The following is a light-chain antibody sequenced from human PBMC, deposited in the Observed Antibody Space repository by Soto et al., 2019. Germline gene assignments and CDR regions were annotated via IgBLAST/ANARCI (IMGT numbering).Light chain of an antibody. CDR3: SSYAVSNIYV. J-gene: IGLJ1*01. CDR2: DVS. Sequence: QSALTQPPSASGSLGQSVTISCTGTRSDVGGYNYVSWYQQHPGKAPKLMIYDVSQQPSGVPDRFSGSKSGNTASLTVSGLQAEDEADYYCSSYAVSNIYVFGTGTKLTVL. CDR1: RSDVGGYNY. V-gene: IGLV2-8*01.